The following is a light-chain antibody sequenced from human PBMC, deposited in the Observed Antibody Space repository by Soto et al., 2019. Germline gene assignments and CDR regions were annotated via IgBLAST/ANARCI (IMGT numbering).Light chain of an antibody. J-gene: IGKJ5*01. V-gene: IGKV2-28*01. CDR3: MQALQTPVT. Sequence: DIVMTQSPDSLAVSLGERATINCKSSQSVLYSSNNKNYLAWYLQKPGQSPQLLIYLGSNRASGVSDRFSGSGSGTDFTLKISRVEAEDVGVYYCMQALQTPVTFGQGTRLEIK. CDR2: LGS. CDR1: QSVLYSSNNKNY.